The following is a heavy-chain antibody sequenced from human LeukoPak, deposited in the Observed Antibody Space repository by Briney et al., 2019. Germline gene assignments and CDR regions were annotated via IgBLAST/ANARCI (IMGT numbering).Heavy chain of an antibody. J-gene: IGHJ4*02. V-gene: IGHV3-15*01. CDR2: IKSKTDGGTT. CDR3: TTDRDSPTPSPFDY. CDR1: GFTFSSYG. D-gene: IGHD3/OR15-3a*01. Sequence: PGGSLRLSCAASGFTFSSYGMHWVRQAPGKGLEWVGRIKSKTDGGTTDYAAPVKGRFTISRDDSKNTLYLQMNSLKTEDTAVYYCTTDRDSPTPSPFDYWGQGTLVTVSS.